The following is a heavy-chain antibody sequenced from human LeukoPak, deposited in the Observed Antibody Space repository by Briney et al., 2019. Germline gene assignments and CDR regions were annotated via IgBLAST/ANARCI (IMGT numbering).Heavy chain of an antibody. D-gene: IGHD1-26*01. CDR2: INHSGST. CDR3: ARGLVPTTL. CDR1: GGSFSGYY. J-gene: IGHJ3*01. Sequence: SETLSLTCAVYGGSFSGYYWSWIRQPPGKGLEWIGEINHSGSTNYNPSLKSRVTTSVDTSKNQFSLKLSSVTAADTAVYYCARGLVPTTLWGQGTMVTVSS. V-gene: IGHV4-34*01.